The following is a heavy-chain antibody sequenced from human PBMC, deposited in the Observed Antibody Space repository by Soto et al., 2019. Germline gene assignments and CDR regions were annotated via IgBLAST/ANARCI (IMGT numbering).Heavy chain of an antibody. Sequence: GGSLRLSCAASGFTFSSYGMHWVRQAPGKGLECVAVIWYDGSNKYYADAVKGRFTISRDNSKNTLYLQMNSLRAEDTTVYYFARDIWWGGSYFDYWGQGPLVTASS. V-gene: IGHV3-33*01. CDR3: ARDIWWGGSYFDY. D-gene: IGHD2-15*01. J-gene: IGHJ4*02. CDR2: IWYDGSNK. CDR1: GFTFSSYG.